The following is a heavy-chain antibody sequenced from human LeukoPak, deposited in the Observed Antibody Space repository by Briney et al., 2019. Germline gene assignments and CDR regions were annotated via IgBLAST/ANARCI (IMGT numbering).Heavy chain of an antibody. Sequence: GGSLRLSCAASGFPFSNYWMHWVRQAPGQGLEWVSSISSTSAFIYYADSVKGRFTISRDNAKNSLSLQMNSLRAEDTAVYYCARHSPGDPYWGQGTLVTVSS. CDR3: ARHSPGDPY. D-gene: IGHD1-26*01. J-gene: IGHJ4*02. CDR1: GFPFSNYW. CDR2: ISSTSAFI. V-gene: IGHV3-21*01.